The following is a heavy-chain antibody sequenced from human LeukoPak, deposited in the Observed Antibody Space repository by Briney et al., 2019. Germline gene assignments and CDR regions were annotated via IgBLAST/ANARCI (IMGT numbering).Heavy chain of an antibody. CDR3: ARPTASYSSSSGAFDI. CDR2: IYPGDSDT. J-gene: IGHJ3*02. V-gene: IGHV5-51*01. CDR1: GYSFTSYW. D-gene: IGHD6-6*01. Sequence: GESLKISCKGSGYSFTSYWIGWVRQMPGKGLEWMGIIYPGDSDTRYSPSFQGQVTISADKSISTAYLQWSSLKASDTAMYYCARPTASYSSSSGAFDIWGQGTMVTVSS.